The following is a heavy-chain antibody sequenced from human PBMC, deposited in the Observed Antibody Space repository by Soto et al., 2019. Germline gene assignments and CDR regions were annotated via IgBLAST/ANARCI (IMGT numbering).Heavy chain of an antibody. Sequence: ASVKVSCKASGYTFTSYGISWVRQAPGQGLEWMGWISAYNGNTNYAQKLQGRVTMTTDTSTSTAYMELRSLRSDDTAVYYCARDPPHSSSWHWVSYHYGMDVWGQGTTVTVTS. CDR2: ISAYNGNT. J-gene: IGHJ6*02. CDR3: ARDPPHSSSWHWVSYHYGMDV. V-gene: IGHV1-18*01. CDR1: GYTFTSYG. D-gene: IGHD6-13*01.